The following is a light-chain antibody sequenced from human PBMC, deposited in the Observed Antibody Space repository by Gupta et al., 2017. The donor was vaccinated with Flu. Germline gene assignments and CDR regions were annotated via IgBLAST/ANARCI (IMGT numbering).Light chain of an antibody. Sequence: DIQMTQSHSTLSASVGDRVTITCRASQSISTWLAWYQQKAGKAPKLLIYKASSLESGVPSRFSGSGSGTEFTLTISSLQPDDFATYYCHQYNTYSSYSFGQGTKLETK. CDR3: HQYNTYSSYS. J-gene: IGKJ2*03. CDR1: QSISTW. V-gene: IGKV1-5*03. CDR2: KAS.